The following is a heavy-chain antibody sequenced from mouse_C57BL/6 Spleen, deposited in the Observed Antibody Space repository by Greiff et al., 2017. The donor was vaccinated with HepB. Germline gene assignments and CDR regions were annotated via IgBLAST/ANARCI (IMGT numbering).Heavy chain of an antibody. V-gene: IGHV1-82*01. D-gene: IGHD4-1*02. CDR3: ANQLTDYLYIDV. J-gene: IGHJ1*03. CDR2: IYPGDGDT. Sequence: QVQLQQSGHELVKPGASVKISCKASGYAFSSSWMNWVKQRPGKGLEWIGRIYPGDGDTNYNGKFKGKATLTADKSSSTAYMQLSSLTSEDSAVYFCANQLTDYLYIDVWGKGTTVIVSS. CDR1: GYAFSSSW.